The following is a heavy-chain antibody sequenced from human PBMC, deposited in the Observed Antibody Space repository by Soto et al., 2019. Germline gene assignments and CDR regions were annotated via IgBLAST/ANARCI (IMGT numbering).Heavy chain of an antibody. CDR1: GGSISSSSYY. CDR3: ACIFSGGYGYGFYYYGMDV. CDR2: IYYSGST. V-gene: IGHV4-39*01. J-gene: IGHJ6*02. D-gene: IGHD5-18*01. Sequence: SEALSLTCTVSGGSISSSSYYWGWIRQPPGKGLERIGSIYYSGSTYYNPSLKSRVTISVDTSKNQFSLKLGSVTAADTAVYYCACIFSGGYGYGFYYYGMDVWGQGTTVTVSS.